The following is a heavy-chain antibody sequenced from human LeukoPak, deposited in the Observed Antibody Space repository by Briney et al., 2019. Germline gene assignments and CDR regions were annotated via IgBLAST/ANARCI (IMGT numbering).Heavy chain of an antibody. CDR3: ARPHYDFWRFDP. Sequence: SETLSLTCTVSGGSVSSTTYYWSWIRQPPGKGLEWIGEINHSGSTNYNPSLKSRVTISIDTSKNQFSLKLISVTAADTAVYYCARPHYDFWRFDPWGQGTLVTVSS. D-gene: IGHD3-3*01. V-gene: IGHV4-39*07. J-gene: IGHJ5*02. CDR2: INHSGST. CDR1: GGSVSSTTYY.